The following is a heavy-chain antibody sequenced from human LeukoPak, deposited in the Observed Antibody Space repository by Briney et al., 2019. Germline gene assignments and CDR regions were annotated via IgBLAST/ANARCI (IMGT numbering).Heavy chain of an antibody. V-gene: IGHV4-39*01. J-gene: IGHJ4*02. CDR2: IYYSGST. D-gene: IGHD6-13*01. CDR1: GGSFSGYY. CDR3: ATSGYSSSWYTHHFDY. Sequence: SETLSLTCAVYGGSFSGYYWGWIRQPPGKGLEWIGSIYYSGSTYYNPSLKSRVTISVDASKNQFSLKLSSVTAADTAVYYCATSGYSSSWYTHHFDYWGQGTLVTVSS.